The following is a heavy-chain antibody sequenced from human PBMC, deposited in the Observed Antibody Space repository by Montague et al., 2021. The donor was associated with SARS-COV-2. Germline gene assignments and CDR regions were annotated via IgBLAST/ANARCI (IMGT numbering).Heavy chain of an antibody. Sequence: SETLSLTCNVSGDSIINIKTSYWGWIRLPPGKGLEWIGYIFHTGTSNYQASLKSRVTMSVDTSKTQFSLKLTSVTAADTAVYFCAQVNRRLGGVPLDSWGQGALVTVSS. J-gene: IGHJ4*02. CDR1: GDSIINIKTSY. CDR3: AQVNRRLGGVPLDS. V-gene: IGHV4-61*05. D-gene: IGHD3-16*01. CDR2: IFHTGTS.